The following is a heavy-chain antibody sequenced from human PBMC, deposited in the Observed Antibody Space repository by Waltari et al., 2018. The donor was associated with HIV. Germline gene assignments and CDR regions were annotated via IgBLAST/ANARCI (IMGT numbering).Heavy chain of an antibody. CDR3: ARSPRGEQWLAY. D-gene: IGHD6-19*01. CDR2: IFYNGSA. V-gene: IGHV4-39*01. CDR1: GGSIRSSSYF. Sequence: QLQLQESGPGLVQPSEPLSLPCTVSGGSIRSSSYFWGWLRQSPGQGLDWIGSIFYNGSANYNPSLKSRATLSVDTSKNQFSLKLNSVTAADTAVYYCARSPRGEQWLAYWGQGTLVTVSP. J-gene: IGHJ1*01.